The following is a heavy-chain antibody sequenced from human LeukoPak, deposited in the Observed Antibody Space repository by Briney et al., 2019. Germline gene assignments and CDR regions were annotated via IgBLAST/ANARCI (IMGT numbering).Heavy chain of an antibody. D-gene: IGHD4-11*01. CDR3: ASNGVTTDFDY. J-gene: IGHJ4*02. V-gene: IGHV3-53*01. Sequence: GGSLRLSCAASGFTVSSNYMSWVRQAPGKGLEWVSVIYSGGSTYYADSVKGRFTISRGNSKNTPYLQMNSLRAEDTAVYYCASNGVTTDFDYWGQGTLVTVSS. CDR2: IYSGGST. CDR1: GFTVSSNY.